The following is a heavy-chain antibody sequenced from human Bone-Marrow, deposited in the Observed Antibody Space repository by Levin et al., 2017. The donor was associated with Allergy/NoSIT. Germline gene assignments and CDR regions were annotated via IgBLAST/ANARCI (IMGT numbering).Heavy chain of an antibody. CDR2: FNGGGAT. J-gene: IGHJ5*02. CDR3: ARGRLGYCGGGACYSLAS. CDR1: GFTVSSDY. Sequence: GGSLRLSCAASGFTVSSDYMTWVRQAPGKGLEWVSTFNGGGATSYTDSVQGRFTVSGDNSENTLYLQMNSLTVDDTDVYYCARGRLGYCGGGACYSLASWGQGTLVTVSS. V-gene: IGHV3-53*01. D-gene: IGHD2-15*01.